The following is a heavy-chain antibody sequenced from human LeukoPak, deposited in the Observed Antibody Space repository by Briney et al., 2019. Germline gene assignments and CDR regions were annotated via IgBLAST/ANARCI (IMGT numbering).Heavy chain of an antibody. CDR3: ARGRVVSPLDQ. D-gene: IGHD2-15*01. Sequence: SETLSLTCSVSGDSVSSRNYYWGWIRQSPGKGLEWLGSIYDTGTTYYNPTLKRRVTVSVDTSNNQVSLDLTSVTAADTAVYYCARGRVVSPLDQWGQGILVTVDS. V-gene: IGHV4-39*01. CDR2: IYDTGTT. CDR1: GDSVSSRNYY. J-gene: IGHJ4*02.